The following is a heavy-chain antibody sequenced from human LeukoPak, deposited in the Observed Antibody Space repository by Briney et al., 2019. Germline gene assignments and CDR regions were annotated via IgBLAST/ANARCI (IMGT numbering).Heavy chain of an antibody. V-gene: IGHV1-2*02. CDR1: AYTFTGYY. Sequence: ASVKVSCKASAYTFTGYYMQWVRQAPGQGLEWMGWIHPNSGGTNYAQKFQGRVTMTRDTSISTAYMELSRLRSDDTAVYYCARDQWSIAVAGTDWFDPWGQGTLVTVSS. CDR3: ARDQWSIAVAGTDWFDP. CDR2: IHPNSGGT. D-gene: IGHD6-19*01. J-gene: IGHJ5*02.